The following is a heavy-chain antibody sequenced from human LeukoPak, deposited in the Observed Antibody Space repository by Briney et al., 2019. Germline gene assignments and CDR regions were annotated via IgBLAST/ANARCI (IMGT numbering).Heavy chain of an antibody. CDR2: IHYSGNT. J-gene: IGHJ4*02. CDR3: ARDTVGSSSTFDY. D-gene: IGHD6-13*01. V-gene: IGHV4-59*01. CDR1: GGSISSSY. Sequence: PSETLSLTRTVSGGSISSSYWSWIRQPPGKGLDWIGYIHYSGNTNSDPSLKSRVTMSVDTSNNQFSLKLTSVTAADTAVYYCARDTVGSSSTFDYWGQGTLVTVSS.